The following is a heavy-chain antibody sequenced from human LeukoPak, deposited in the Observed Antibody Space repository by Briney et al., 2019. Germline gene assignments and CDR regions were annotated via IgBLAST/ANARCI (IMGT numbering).Heavy chain of an antibody. CDR1: GFSFSNYG. Sequence: PGPSLRLSCAASGFSFSNYGMHWVRQAPGKGLEWVALLLSDETTEYYADSVRGRLTISRDNAKNSLYLQMNSLRVEDTALYYCARDGGWYKRGLDHYYYYMDVWGKGTTVSVSS. J-gene: IGHJ6*03. CDR3: ARDGGWYKRGLDHYYYYMDV. V-gene: IGHV3-30*03. D-gene: IGHD6-19*01. CDR2: LLSDETTE.